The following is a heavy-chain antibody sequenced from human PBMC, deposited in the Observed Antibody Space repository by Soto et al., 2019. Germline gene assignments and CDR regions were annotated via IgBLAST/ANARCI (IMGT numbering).Heavy chain of an antibody. V-gene: IGHV1-2*02. CDR3: ARETTHYYYTSGYSGYFDY. D-gene: IGHD3-22*01. J-gene: IGHJ4*02. Sequence: ASVKVSCKASGYTFTGYYMHWVRQAPEQGLEWMGCINPNSGGTDYPQKFQGRVTMTRDTSISTAYMELIRLRSYDTALYYCARETTHYYYTSGYSGYFDYWGQGTLVTVSS. CDR2: INPNSGGT. CDR1: GYTFTGYY.